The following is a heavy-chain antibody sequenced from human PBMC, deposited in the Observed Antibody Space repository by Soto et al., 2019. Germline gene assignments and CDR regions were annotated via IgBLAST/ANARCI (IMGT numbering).Heavy chain of an antibody. Sequence: QVQLVQSGAEVKKPGASVKVSCKTSGYTFTGYYIHWVRQAPGQGLEWMGWINPNSGGTKYAQKFQGRVTMTRDTSISTVDRELNRLRSDDTAVYYCARDQGVTSELFNYWGHGSLVTVSS. J-gene: IGHJ4*01. V-gene: IGHV1-2*02. CDR1: GYTFTGYY. D-gene: IGHD2-21*02. CDR2: INPNSGGT. CDR3: ARDQGVTSELFNY.